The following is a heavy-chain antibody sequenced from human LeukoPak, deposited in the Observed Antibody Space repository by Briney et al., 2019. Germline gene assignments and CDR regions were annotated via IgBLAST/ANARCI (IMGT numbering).Heavy chain of an antibody. Sequence: SETLSLTCTVSGYSISSGYYWGWIRQPPGKGLEWIGSIYHSGSTYYNPSLKSRVTISVGTSKNQFSLKLSSVTAADTAVYYCARDGLSYGDYDYWGQGTLVTVSS. V-gene: IGHV4-38-2*02. CDR1: GYSISSGYY. CDR2: IYHSGST. J-gene: IGHJ4*02. CDR3: ARDGLSYGDYDY. D-gene: IGHD4-17*01.